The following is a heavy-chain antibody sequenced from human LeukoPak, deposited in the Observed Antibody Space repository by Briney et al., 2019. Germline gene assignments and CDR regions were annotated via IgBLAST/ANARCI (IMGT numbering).Heavy chain of an antibody. Sequence: SETLSLTCTVSGGSISSYHWSWVRQPPGKGLEWIGYVYYPGSTKYSPSLKSRLTISLDTSMNQFSLKLSSVTAADTAVYYCASLDSGKFDYWGQGTLVTVSS. J-gene: IGHJ4*02. CDR2: VYYPGST. D-gene: IGHD3-10*01. V-gene: IGHV4-59*01. CDR3: ASLDSGKFDY. CDR1: GGSISSYH.